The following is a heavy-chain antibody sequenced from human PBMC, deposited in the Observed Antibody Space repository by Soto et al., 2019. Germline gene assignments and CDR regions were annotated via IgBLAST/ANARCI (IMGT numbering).Heavy chain of an antibody. CDR1: GFTFSSYG. D-gene: IGHD3-10*01. J-gene: IGHJ4*02. V-gene: IGHV3-33*01. CDR3: XRGSMRYYYGSGSYLHY. CDR2: IWYDGSNK. Sequence: GGSLRLSCAASGFTFSSYGMHWVRQAPGKGLEWVAVIWYDGSNKYYADSVKGRFTISRDNSKNTLYLQMNSLRAEDTAVYYCXRGSMRYYYGSGSYLHYWGPGTLVTVSS.